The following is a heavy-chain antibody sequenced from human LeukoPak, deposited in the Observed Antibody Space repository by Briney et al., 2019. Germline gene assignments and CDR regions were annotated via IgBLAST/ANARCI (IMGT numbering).Heavy chain of an antibody. CDR3: ARGQTPCPRTCLDY. V-gene: IGHV3-7*04. J-gene: IGHJ4*02. D-gene: IGHD1-14*01. CDR2: INQDGSEE. Sequence: GGALRLSFVGSGFPFSSYWATWGRPAPGKGVEWVGNINQDGSEENYVDSVRGRFTISRDNARNSLFLQMNSLRAEDTAVYYCARGQTPCPRTCLDYWGQGTLVTVSS. CDR1: GFPFSSYW.